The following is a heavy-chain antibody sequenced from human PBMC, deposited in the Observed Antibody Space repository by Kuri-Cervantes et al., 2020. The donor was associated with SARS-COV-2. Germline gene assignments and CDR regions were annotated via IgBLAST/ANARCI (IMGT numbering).Heavy chain of an antibody. CDR2: ISSSSSYI. CDR3: ARGISYSGYDLDY. V-gene: IGHV3-21*01. D-gene: IGHD5-12*01. J-gene: IGHJ4*02. Sequence: GGSLRLSCAASGFTFSSYSMNWVRQAPGRGLEWVSSISSSSSYIHYADSVKGRFTISRDNAKNSLYLQMNSLRAEDTAVYYCARGISYSGYDLDYWGQGTLVTVSS. CDR1: GFTFSSYS.